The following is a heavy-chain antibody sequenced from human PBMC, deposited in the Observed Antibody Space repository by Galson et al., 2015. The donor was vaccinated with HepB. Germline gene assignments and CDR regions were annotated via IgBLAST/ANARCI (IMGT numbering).Heavy chain of an antibody. CDR3: AREDRDGYNPVPYYYYGMDV. CDR2: ISAYNGNT. V-gene: IGHV1-18*01. J-gene: IGHJ6*02. CDR1: GYTFTSYG. Sequence: SVKVSCKASGYTFTSYGISWVRQAPGQGLEWMGWISAYNGNTNYAQKLQGRVTMTTDTSTSTAYMELRSLRSDDTAVYYCAREDRDGYNPVPYYYYGMDVWGQGTTVTVSS. D-gene: IGHD5-24*01.